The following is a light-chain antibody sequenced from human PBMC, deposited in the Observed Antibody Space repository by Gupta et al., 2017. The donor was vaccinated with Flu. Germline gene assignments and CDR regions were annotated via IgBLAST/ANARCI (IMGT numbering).Light chain of an antibody. Sequence: EIVMTQSPATLSVSPGERATLSCRASQSVSSNLAWYQQKPGQAPRLLIYGASTRATGIPARFSGSGCGTEFTLTISSRQSEDFAVYYCQQYNNWPPITFGQGTLLEIK. CDR2: GAS. J-gene: IGKJ5*01. CDR3: QQYNNWPPIT. CDR1: QSVSSN. V-gene: IGKV3-15*01.